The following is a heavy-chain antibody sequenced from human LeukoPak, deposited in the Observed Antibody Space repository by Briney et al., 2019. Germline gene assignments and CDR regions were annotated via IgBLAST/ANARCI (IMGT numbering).Heavy chain of an antibody. D-gene: IGHD3-3*01. CDR2: VYHSGST. V-gene: IGHV4-34*01. J-gene: IGHJ5*02. CDR1: NGSFTEYF. Sequence: RPSETLSLTCVVNNGSFTEYFWSWIRQPPGKGLEWLGEVYHSGSTNYNPSLKSRLSISADMSKKQFSLKLNSVTAADTAVYYCAREKFLGRLTRVLDTWGQGTLVTVSS. CDR3: AREKFLGRLTRVLDT.